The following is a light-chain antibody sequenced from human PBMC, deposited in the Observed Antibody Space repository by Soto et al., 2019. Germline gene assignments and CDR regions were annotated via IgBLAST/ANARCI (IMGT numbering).Light chain of an antibody. Sequence: EIVMTQSPATLSVSPGERATLSCRASQSVSSNLAWYQQKPGQAPRLLIYGASTRATGIPARFSGSGSGTDFPLTVSSLQSEDFAVYYCQQYGNWPPRYTFGQGTKLEIK. CDR2: GAS. J-gene: IGKJ2*01. CDR3: QQYGNWPPRYT. V-gene: IGKV3-15*01. CDR1: QSVSSN.